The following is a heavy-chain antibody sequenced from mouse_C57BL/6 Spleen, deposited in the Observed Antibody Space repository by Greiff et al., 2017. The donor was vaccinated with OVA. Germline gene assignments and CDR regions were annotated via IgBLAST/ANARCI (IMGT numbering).Heavy chain of an antibody. Sequence: EVKVVESEGGLVQPGSSMKLSCTASGFTFSDYYMAWVRQVPEKGLEWVANINYDGSSTYYLDSLKSRFIISRDNAQNILYLQMSSLKSEDTATYDCARDRGYYGSSYAMDYWGQGTSVTVSS. CDR2: INYDGSST. J-gene: IGHJ4*01. CDR3: ARDRGYYGSSYAMDY. CDR1: GFTFSDYY. V-gene: IGHV5-16*01. D-gene: IGHD1-1*01.